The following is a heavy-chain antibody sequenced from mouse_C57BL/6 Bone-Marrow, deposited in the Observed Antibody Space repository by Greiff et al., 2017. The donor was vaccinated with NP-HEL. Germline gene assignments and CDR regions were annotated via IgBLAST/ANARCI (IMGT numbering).Heavy chain of an antibody. CDR3: ARSLIYYDYDVGAMDY. CDR2: INPNNGGT. V-gene: IGHV1-26*01. Sequence: EVQLQQSGPELVKPGASVKISCKASGYTFTDYYMNWVKQSHGKSLEWIGDINPNNGGTSYNQKFKGKATLTVDKSSSTAYMELRSLTSEDSAVYYCARSLIYYDYDVGAMDYGGQGTSVTVSS. D-gene: IGHD2-4*01. CDR1: GYTFTDYY. J-gene: IGHJ4*01.